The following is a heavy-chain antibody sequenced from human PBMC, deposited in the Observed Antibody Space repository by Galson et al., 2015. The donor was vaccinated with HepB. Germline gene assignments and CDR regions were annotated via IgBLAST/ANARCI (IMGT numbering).Heavy chain of an antibody. D-gene: IGHD3-10*01. CDR1: GGSISSGDYY. J-gene: IGHJ6*02. V-gene: IGHV4-30-4*01. CDR3: ARGRVWFGESRYYYYGMDV. Sequence: TLSLTCTVSGGSISSGDYYWSWIRQPPGKGLEWIAYIYYTGSSYSNPSLKSRVTISVDTSKNQFSLKLSSVSAADTAVYYCARGRVWFGESRYYYYGMDVWGQGTLVTVSS. CDR2: IYYTGSS.